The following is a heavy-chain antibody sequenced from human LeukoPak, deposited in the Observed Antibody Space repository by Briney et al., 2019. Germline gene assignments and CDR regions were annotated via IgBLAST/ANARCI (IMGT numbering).Heavy chain of an antibody. CDR2: ISGSGGST. Sequence: GGSLRLSCAASGFTFSSYAMSWVRQAPGKGLEWVSAISGSGGSTYYADSVKGQFTISRDNSKNTLYLQMNSLRAEDTAVYYCAFGLRLGELDYWGQGTLVTVSS. V-gene: IGHV3-23*01. J-gene: IGHJ4*02. CDR3: AFGLRLGELDY. D-gene: IGHD3-16*01. CDR1: GFTFSSYA.